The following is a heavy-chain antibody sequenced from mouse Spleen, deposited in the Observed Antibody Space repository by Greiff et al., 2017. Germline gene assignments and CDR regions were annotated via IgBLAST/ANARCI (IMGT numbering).Heavy chain of an antibody. CDR1: GYTFTSYD. V-gene: IGHV1-85*01. CDR2: IYPRDGST. Sequence: VKLQESGPELVKPGASVKLSCKASGYTFTSYDINWVKQRPGQGLEWIGWIYPRDGSTKYNEKFKGKATLTVDTSSSTAYMELHSLTSEDSAVYFCARGGYGNPFDYWGQGTTLTVSS. D-gene: IGHD2-10*02. CDR3: ARGGYGNPFDY. J-gene: IGHJ2*01.